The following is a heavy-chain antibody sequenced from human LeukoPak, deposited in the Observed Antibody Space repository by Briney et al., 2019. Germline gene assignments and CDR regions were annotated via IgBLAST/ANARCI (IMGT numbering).Heavy chain of an antibody. CDR3: ARGYYDILTGYYISY. CDR1: GGSISTYY. J-gene: IGHJ4*02. Sequence: SETLSLTCTVSGGSISTYYWSWIRQPPGKGLEWIGYIYYSGSTNYNPSLKSRATMSVDTSKNQFSLKLSSVTAADTAVYYCARGYYDILTGYYISYWGQGTLVTVSS. V-gene: IGHV4-59*01. CDR2: IYYSGST. D-gene: IGHD3-9*01.